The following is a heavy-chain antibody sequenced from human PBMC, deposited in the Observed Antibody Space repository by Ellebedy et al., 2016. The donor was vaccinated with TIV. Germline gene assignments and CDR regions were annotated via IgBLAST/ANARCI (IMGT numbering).Heavy chain of an antibody. Sequence: GESLKIYCAASGFSVSSNYMTWVRQAPGKGLEWVSVIYSGNNTHYADSVKGRFTISRNNFNNSVYLQMDRLRVQDTALYYCVRERMPTPTWGQGTLVTVSP. V-gene: IGHV3-66*01. CDR2: IYSGNNT. CDR1: GFSVSSNY. D-gene: IGHD2-2*01. J-gene: IGHJ5*02. CDR3: VRERMPTPT.